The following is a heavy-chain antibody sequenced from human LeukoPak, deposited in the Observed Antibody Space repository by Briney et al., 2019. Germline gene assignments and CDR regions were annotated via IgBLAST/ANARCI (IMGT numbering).Heavy chain of an antibody. V-gene: IGHV3-53*01. CDR2: IYSGDST. J-gene: IGHJ4*02. D-gene: IGHD5-24*01. Sequence: GGSLRLSCTASGFTVSSNYMSWVRQAPGKGLEWISVIYSGDSTYYADSVKGRFTISRDNSKNTLFLQMNSLRAEDTAVYYCAREDPGDGYKVYWGQGTLVTVSS. CDR3: AREDPGDGYKVY. CDR1: GFTVSSNY.